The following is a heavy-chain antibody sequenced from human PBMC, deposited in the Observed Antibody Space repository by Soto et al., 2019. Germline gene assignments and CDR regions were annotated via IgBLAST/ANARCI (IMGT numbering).Heavy chain of an antibody. J-gene: IGHJ4*02. D-gene: IGHD3-3*01. V-gene: IGHV4-34*01. CDR3: ASLNGGRFLYKGDY. CDR1: NGSFMGYY. Sequence: QVQLHQWGAGLLKPSETLSLTCGVYNGSFMGYYWTWVRQPPGKGLEWIGEINHFGSPNYNPSLNSRVAISIDTSRQQSSLSLRSITAADTAVYYCASLNGGRFLYKGDYWGQGILVTVSS. CDR2: INHFGSP.